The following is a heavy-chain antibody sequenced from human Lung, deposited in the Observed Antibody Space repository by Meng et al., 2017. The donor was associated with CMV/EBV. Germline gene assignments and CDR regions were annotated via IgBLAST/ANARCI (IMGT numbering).Heavy chain of an antibody. J-gene: IGHJ4*02. Sequence: SCAASGFTFSSYAMSWVHQAPGKGLEWVSAISGSGGSTYYADSVKGRFTISRDNSKNTLYLQMNSLRAEDTAVYYCAKSYYDSSGYYYNWGQGTLVTVSS. CDR3: AKSYYDSSGYYYN. CDR1: GFTFSSYA. D-gene: IGHD3-22*01. CDR2: ISGSGGST. V-gene: IGHV3-23*01.